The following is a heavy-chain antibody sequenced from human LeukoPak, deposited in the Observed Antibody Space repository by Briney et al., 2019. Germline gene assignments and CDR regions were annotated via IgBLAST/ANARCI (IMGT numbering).Heavy chain of an antibody. Sequence: GGSLRLSCAASGFPFSSYEMNWVRQAPGKGLEWVSYISSSGNAIYYADSVKGRFTISRDNAKNSLYMQMESLRDEDTAIYYCARDTLEYSNSPDALDIWGQGTMVTVSS. CDR3: ARDTLEYSNSPDALDI. D-gene: IGHD4-23*01. J-gene: IGHJ3*02. CDR1: GFPFSSYE. V-gene: IGHV3-48*03. CDR2: ISSSGNAI.